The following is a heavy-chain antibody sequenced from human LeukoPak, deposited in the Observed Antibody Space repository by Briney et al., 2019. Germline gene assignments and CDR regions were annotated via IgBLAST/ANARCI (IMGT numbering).Heavy chain of an antibody. CDR2: ISYDGSNK. CDR1: GFTFSSYA. J-gene: IGHJ4*02. V-gene: IGHV3-30*04. CDR3: ARAGPSSSWHQFDY. Sequence: GGSLRLSCAASGFTFSSYAMHWVRQAPGKGLEWVAVISYDGSNKYYADSVKGRFTTSRDNSKNTLYLQMNSLRAEDTAVYYCARAGPSSSWHQFDYWGQGTLVTVSS. D-gene: IGHD6-13*01.